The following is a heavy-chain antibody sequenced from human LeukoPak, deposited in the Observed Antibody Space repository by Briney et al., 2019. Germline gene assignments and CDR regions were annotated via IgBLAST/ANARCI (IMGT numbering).Heavy chain of an antibody. CDR3: ESTGYSSSRVLPYYYYMDV. D-gene: IGHD6-13*01. CDR2: ISGSGGST. J-gene: IGHJ6*03. V-gene: IGHV3-23*01. CDR1: GFTFSSYA. Sequence: GGSLRLSCAASGFTFSSYAMSWVRQAPGKGLEWVSAISGSGGSTYYADSVKGRFTISRDNSKNTLYLQMNSLRAEDTAVYYCESTGYSSSRVLPYYYYMDVWGKGTTVTVSS.